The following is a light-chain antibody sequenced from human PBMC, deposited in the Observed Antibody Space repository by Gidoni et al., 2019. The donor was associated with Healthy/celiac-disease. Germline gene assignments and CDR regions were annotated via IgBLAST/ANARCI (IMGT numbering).Light chain of an antibody. CDR1: QDISNY. CDR3: QQYDNLQAVT. V-gene: IGKV1-33*01. J-gene: IGKJ3*01. CDR2: DAS. Sequence: DIQMTQSPSSLSASVGDRVTITCQASQDISNYLNWYQQKPGKAPKLLIYDASNLETGVPSRFSGSGSGTDFTFTISSLQPEDSATYYCQQYDNLQAVTFGPGTKVDIK.